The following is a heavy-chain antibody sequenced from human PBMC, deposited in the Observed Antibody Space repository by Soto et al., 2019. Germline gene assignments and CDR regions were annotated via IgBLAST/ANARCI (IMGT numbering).Heavy chain of an antibody. V-gene: IGHV2-70*04. CDR3: ARISPIGIHDY. CDR1: GFSLNTGAMR. J-gene: IGHJ4*02. D-gene: IGHD2-21*01. Sequence: GSGPTLVNPKQTLTLTCTFSGFSLNTGAMRMSWIRQPPGKALEWLARIDYDNDKFYTKSLKTRLTISKDTSKDQVVLTMSDMDPVDTATYFYARISPIGIHDYWGPGIQVTVSS. CDR2: IDYDNDK.